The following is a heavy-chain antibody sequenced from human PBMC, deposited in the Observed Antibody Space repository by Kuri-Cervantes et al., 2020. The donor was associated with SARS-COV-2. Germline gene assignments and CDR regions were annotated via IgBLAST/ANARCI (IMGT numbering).Heavy chain of an antibody. J-gene: IGHJ5*02. Sequence: SETLSLTCTVSGGSISSSSYYWGWIRQPPGKGLEWIGSIYYSGSTFYNPSPKSRVTISVDTSKNQFSLKLSSVTAADTAVYYCARALSYTGYSGSYNWFDPWGQGTLVTVSS. CDR1: GGSISSSSYY. D-gene: IGHD1-26*01. CDR3: ARALSYTGYSGSYNWFDP. CDR2: IYYSGST. V-gene: IGHV4-39*01.